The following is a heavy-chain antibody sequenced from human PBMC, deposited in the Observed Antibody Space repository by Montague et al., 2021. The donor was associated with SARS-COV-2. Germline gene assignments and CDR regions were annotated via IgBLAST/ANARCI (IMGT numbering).Heavy chain of an antibody. J-gene: IGHJ4*02. CDR2: IYWNDDK. CDR3: AHREEDKNRYSYFDS. V-gene: IGHV2-5*01. Sequence: PALVKPTQTLTLICSFSGFSLDTRGAAVAWIRQPPGKALEWLGSIYWNDDKHYSSSLKSRLSMSKDTSKNQVVLIMTDVDPADTATYFCAHREEDKNRYSYFDSWGQGALVTVSS. CDR1: GFSLDTRGAA. D-gene: IGHD5-12*01.